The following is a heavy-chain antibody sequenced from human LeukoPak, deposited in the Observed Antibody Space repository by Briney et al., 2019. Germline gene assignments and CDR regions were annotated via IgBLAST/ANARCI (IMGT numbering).Heavy chain of an antibody. J-gene: IGHJ4*02. Sequence: PSETLSLTCTVSGGSISSSSYYWGWIRQPPGTGLEWIGSIYYSGSTYYNPSLKSRVTISVDTSKNQFSLKLSSVTAADTAVYYCARHRTGLYYLDYWGQGTLVTVSS. CDR2: IYYSGST. CDR3: ARHRTGLYYLDY. CDR1: GGSISSSSYY. D-gene: IGHD1-14*01. V-gene: IGHV4-39*01.